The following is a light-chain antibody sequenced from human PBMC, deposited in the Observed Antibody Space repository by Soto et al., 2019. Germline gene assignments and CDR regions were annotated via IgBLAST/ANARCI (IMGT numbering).Light chain of an antibody. CDR3: SSYTNINTRACV. J-gene: IGLJ1*01. CDR1: SSDIGSYNR. CDR2: DVS. Sequence: QSALTQPASVSGSPGQSITISCSGTSSDIGSYNRVSWYQQFPGKAPKLMIYDVSNRPSGVSSRFSGSKSGNTASLTISGLQAEDEAEYYCSSYTNINTRACVFGTGTKLTVL. V-gene: IGLV2-14*01.